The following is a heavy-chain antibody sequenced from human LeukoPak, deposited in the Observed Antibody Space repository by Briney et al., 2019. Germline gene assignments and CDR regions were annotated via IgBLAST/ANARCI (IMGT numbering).Heavy chain of an antibody. D-gene: IGHD2-2*01. Sequence: PGGSLRLSCAASGFTFSSYEMNWVRQAPGKGLEWVSYISSSGSTIYYADSVKGRFTISRDNAKNSLYLQMNSLRAEDTAVYYCAKSPQPHCSSTSCAPDNYYYYMDVWGKGTTVTVSS. CDR2: ISSSGSTI. J-gene: IGHJ6*03. V-gene: IGHV3-48*03. CDR1: GFTFSSYE. CDR3: AKSPQPHCSSTSCAPDNYYYYMDV.